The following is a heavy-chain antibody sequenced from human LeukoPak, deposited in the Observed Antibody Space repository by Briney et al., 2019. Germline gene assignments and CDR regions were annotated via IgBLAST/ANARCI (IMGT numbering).Heavy chain of an antibody. D-gene: IGHD3-22*01. Sequence: PGGSLRLSCAASGFTFDDYAMHWVRQAPGKGLEWVSGISWNSGSIGYADSVKGRFTISRDNAKNSLYLQMNSLRAEDTALYYCAKAYYYDSSGLLDAFDIWGQGTMVTVSS. V-gene: IGHV3-9*01. CDR2: ISWNSGSI. CDR3: AKAYYYDSSGLLDAFDI. CDR1: GFTFDDYA. J-gene: IGHJ3*02.